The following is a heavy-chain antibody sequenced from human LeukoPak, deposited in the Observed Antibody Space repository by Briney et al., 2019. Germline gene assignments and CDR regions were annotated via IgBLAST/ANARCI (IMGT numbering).Heavy chain of an antibody. CDR3: ARDSPAVWDILAVKFDY. J-gene: IGHJ4*02. D-gene: IGHD3-9*01. Sequence: GAAVTVSCTASGYTLISYGSSWVRQAPGQGIEWMGWISAYNGNTNYAQKLQGRVTMTTDTSTSTAYMELRSLRSDDTAVYYCARDSPAVWDILAVKFDYWGQGTLVTVSS. V-gene: IGHV1-18*01. CDR1: GYTLISYG. CDR2: ISAYNGNT.